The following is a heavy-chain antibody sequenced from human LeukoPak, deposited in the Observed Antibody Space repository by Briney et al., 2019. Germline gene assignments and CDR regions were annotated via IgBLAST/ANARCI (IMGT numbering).Heavy chain of an antibody. D-gene: IGHD3-9*01. Sequence: ASVKVSCKASGYTFTGYYMHWVRQAPGQGLEWMGWINPNSGGTNYAQKFQGRVTMTRDTSISTAYMELSRLRSDDTAVYYCARQDTAYYDILTGLSQFDYWGQGTLVTVSS. CDR1: GYTFTGYY. CDR3: ARQDTAYYDILTGLSQFDY. J-gene: IGHJ4*02. V-gene: IGHV1-2*02. CDR2: INPNSGGT.